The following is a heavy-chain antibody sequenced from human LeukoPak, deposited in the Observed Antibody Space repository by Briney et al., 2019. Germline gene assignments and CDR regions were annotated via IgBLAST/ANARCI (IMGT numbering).Heavy chain of an antibody. CDR2: IYHSGST. CDR1: GGSISSHY. J-gene: IGHJ5*02. CDR3: ARGGSVSNWFDP. Sequence: SETLSLTCTVSGGSISSHYWSWIRQPPGKGLEWIGYIYHSGSTYYNPSLKSRVTISVDRSKNQFSLKLSSVTAADTAVYYCARGGSVSNWFDPWGQGTLVTVSS. V-gene: IGHV4-59*11.